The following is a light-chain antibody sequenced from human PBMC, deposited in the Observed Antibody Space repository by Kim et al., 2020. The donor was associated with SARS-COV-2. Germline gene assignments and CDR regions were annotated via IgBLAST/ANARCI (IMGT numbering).Light chain of an antibody. V-gene: IGLV3-1*01. CDR3: QACDSSTAWV. CDR2: QDS. Sequence: VSPGQTASMTCSGDKLGDKYACWYQQKPGQSPVLVIYQDSKRPSGIPERFSGSNSGNTATLTISGTQAMDEADYYCQACDSSTAWVFGGGTKLTVL. CDR1: KLGDKY. J-gene: IGLJ3*02.